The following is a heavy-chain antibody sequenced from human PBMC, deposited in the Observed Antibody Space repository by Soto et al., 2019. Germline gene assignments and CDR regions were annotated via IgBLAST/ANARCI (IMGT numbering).Heavy chain of an antibody. Sequence: QVQLVESGGGVVEPWTSLRLSCTGSGFIFSSYGMHWVRQAPGRGLEWVAVIWYDGSIKYYIDSVKDRFTISRDNARSTLYLQMNSLRAEDTAVYYCASSRSHWSPFYYYSGMNVWGQGTTVTVSS. J-gene: IGHJ6*02. V-gene: IGHV3-33*01. CDR1: GFIFSSYG. D-gene: IGHD2-8*02. CDR2: IWYDGSIK. CDR3: ASSRSHWSPFYYYSGMNV.